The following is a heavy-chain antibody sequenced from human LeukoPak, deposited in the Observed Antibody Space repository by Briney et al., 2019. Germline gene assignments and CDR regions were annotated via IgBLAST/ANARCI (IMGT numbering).Heavy chain of an antibody. J-gene: IGHJ4*02. CDR2: IYYSGST. D-gene: IGHD3-22*01. V-gene: IGHV4-39*01. CDR3: ARHLTYYDSSDLGRCFDY. CDR1: GGSISSSSYY. Sequence: SETLSLTCTVSGGSISSSSYYWGWIRQPPGKGLEWIGSIYYSGSTYYNPSLKSRVTISVDTSKNQFSLKLSSVTAADTAVYYCARHLTYYDSSDLGRCFDYWGQGTLVTVSS.